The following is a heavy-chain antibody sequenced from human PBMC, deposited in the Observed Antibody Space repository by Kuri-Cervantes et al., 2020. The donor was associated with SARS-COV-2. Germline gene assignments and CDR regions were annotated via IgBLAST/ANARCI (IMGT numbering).Heavy chain of an antibody. CDR1: GYTLTELS. Sequence: ASVKVSCKVSGYTLTELSMHWVRQAPGKGLEWMGGFDPEDGETIYAQKFQGRVTMTEDTSTDTAYMELSSLRSEDTAVYYCARVDYGDYWVGFDYWGQGTLVTVSS. D-gene: IGHD4-17*01. CDR2: FDPEDGET. V-gene: IGHV1-24*01. J-gene: IGHJ4*02. CDR3: ARVDYGDYWVGFDY.